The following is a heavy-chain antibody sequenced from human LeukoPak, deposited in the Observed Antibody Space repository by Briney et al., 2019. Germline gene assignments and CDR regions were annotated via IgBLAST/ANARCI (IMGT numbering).Heavy chain of an antibody. J-gene: IGHJ6*03. D-gene: IGHD5-18*01. CDR1: GGSISSYY. V-gene: IGHV4-59*12. Sequence: KASETLSLTCTVSGGSISSYYWSWIRQPPGKGLEWIGYIYYSGSTNYNPSLKSRVTISVDRSKNQFSLKLSSVTAADTAVYYCARVVSVQLWLRASNYYMDVWGKGTTVTVSS. CDR3: ARVVSVQLWLRASNYYMDV. CDR2: IYYSGST.